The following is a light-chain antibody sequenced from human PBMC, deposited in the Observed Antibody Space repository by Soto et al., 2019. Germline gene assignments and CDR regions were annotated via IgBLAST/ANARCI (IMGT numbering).Light chain of an antibody. CDR3: QQSYSSPYT. V-gene: IGKV1-39*01. Sequence: DIQMTQSPSSLSVSVGDXXTXTXXASQTISSYLNWYQQKPRKAPKLLIYAASSLQSGVPSRFSGSGSETDFTLTISSLQPEXXATXXXQQSYSSPYTFGQGTKLQIK. CDR2: AAS. J-gene: IGKJ2*01. CDR1: QTISSY.